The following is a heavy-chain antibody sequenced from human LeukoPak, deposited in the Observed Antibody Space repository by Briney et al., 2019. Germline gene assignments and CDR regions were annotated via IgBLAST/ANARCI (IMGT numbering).Heavy chain of an antibody. J-gene: IGHJ3*02. V-gene: IGHV3-48*01. Sequence: GGSLRLSCAASGFTFSSYSMNWVRQAPGKGLEWVSYISSSSSTIYYADSVKGRFTISRDNAKNSLYLQMNSLRAEDTAVYYCARDPYCSSTSCYTNAFDIWGQGTMVTVSS. CDR2: ISSSSSTI. CDR1: GFTFSSYS. CDR3: ARDPYCSSTSCYTNAFDI. D-gene: IGHD2-2*02.